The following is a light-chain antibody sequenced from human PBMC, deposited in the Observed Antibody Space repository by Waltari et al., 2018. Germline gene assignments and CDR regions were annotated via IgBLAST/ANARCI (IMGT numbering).Light chain of an antibody. CDR2: EVT. CDR3: CSYRIGSTPGV. Sequence: SALTQPASVSGSLGQSITISCSGSTSAVGSGNLVSWYQQFPGTVPKLIIYEVTKRPSGVSSRCSGSKSGNMASLTISGLQPEDEADYYCCSYRIGSTPGVFGGGTKVTVL. J-gene: IGLJ3*02. CDR1: TSAVGSGNL. V-gene: IGLV2-23*02.